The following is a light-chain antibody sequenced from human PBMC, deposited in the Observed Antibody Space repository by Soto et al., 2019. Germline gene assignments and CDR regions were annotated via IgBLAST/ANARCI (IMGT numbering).Light chain of an antibody. CDR3: QKYNRAPLT. CDR2: AAS. J-gene: IGKJ4*01. V-gene: IGKV1-27*01. CDR1: LPISNY. Sequence: IQMTQSPSSLSASVGDRVTITCRVSLPISNYLAWYQHKPGKIANRLIYAASTLQEGVPSRFSGSRSGTDFTLTISSLHPADVAAYYCQKYNRAPLTFGGGTKVEIK.